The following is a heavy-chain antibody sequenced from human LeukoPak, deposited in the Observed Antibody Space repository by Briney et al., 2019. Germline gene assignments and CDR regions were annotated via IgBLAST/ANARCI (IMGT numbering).Heavy chain of an antibody. CDR1: GITFSSYG. CDR3: ARDWYSGSYPLDY. V-gene: IGHV3-48*04. J-gene: IGHJ4*02. CDR2: ISSSGSTI. D-gene: IGHD1-26*01. Sequence: GGSLRLSCAVSGITFSSYGMSWVRQAPGKGLEWVSYISSSGSTIYYADSVKGRFTISRDNAKNSLFLQLNSLRAEDTAVYYCARDWYSGSYPLDYWGQGTLVTVSS.